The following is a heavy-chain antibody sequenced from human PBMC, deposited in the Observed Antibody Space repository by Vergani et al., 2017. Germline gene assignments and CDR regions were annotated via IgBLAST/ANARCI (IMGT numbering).Heavy chain of an antibody. Sequence: EVQLVESGGGLVQPGGSLRLSCAASGFTFSSYSMNWVRQAPGKGLEWVSYISSSSSTIYYADSVKGRFTISRDNAKNSLYLQMNSLRAEDTAVYYCTRDAVTICEHIVVVTAPPVYYYYYYGMDVWGQGTTVTVSS. V-gene: IGHV3-48*01. CDR2: ISSSSSTI. CDR1: GFTFSSYS. J-gene: IGHJ6*02. CDR3: TRDAVTICEHIVVVTAPPVYYYYYYGMDV. D-gene: IGHD2-21*02.